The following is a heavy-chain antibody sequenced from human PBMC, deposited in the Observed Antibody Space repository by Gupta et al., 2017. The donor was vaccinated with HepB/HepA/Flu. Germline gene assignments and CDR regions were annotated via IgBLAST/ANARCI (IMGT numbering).Heavy chain of an antibody. D-gene: IGHD5/OR15-5a*01. CDR3: ARVYRAFDI. CDR1: GFTFSSYA. CDR2: ISYDGSNK. Sequence: QVQLVESGGGVVQPGRSLRLSCAASGFTFSSYAMHWVRQAPGKGLEWVAVISYDGSNKYYADSVKGRFTISRDNSKNTLYLQMNSLRAEDTAVYYCARVYRAFDIWGQGTMVTVSS. J-gene: IGHJ3*02. V-gene: IGHV3-30-3*01.